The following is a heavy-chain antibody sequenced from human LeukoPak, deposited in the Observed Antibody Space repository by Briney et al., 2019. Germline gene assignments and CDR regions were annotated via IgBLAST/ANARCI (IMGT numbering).Heavy chain of an antibody. CDR2: IYSGGST. D-gene: IGHD3-16*01. CDR3: AKDLRLGYFDY. V-gene: IGHV3-66*01. CDR1: GFTVSSNY. Sequence: PGGSLRLSCAASGFTVSSNYMSWVRQAPGKGLEWVSVIYSGGSTYYADSVKGRFTISRDNSKNTLYLQMNSLRAEDTAVYYCAKDLRLGYFDYWGQGTLVTVSS. J-gene: IGHJ4*02.